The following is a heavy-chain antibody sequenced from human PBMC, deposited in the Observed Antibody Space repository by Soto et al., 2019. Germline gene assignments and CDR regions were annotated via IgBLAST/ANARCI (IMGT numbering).Heavy chain of an antibody. J-gene: IGHJ4*02. CDR1: GYIFTSYY. CDR2: INPSEGST. V-gene: IGHV1-46*01. D-gene: IGHD1-26*01. Sequence: AAVKVSCKASGYIFTSYYMHWVRQAPGQGLEWMGIINPSEGSTSYPQKLQGRVTMTRDTSTSTVYMELSSLRSEDTAVYYCARDVGGYYTFDYWGQGTLVTVSS. CDR3: ARDVGGYYTFDY.